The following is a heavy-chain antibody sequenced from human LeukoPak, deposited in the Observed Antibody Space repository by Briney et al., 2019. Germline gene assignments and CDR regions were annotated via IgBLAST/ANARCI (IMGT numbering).Heavy chain of an antibody. V-gene: IGHV5-51*01. J-gene: IGHJ6*03. Sequence: PGESLKISCKGSGYSFTSYWIGWVRQMPGKGLEWMGIIHPGDSDTRYSPSFQGQVTISADKSISTAYLQWSSLKASDTAMYYCARYRMVRGEHYYYYYMDVWGKGTAVTVSS. CDR1: GYSFTSYW. CDR3: ARYRMVRGEHYYYYYMDV. D-gene: IGHD3-10*01. CDR2: IHPGDSDT.